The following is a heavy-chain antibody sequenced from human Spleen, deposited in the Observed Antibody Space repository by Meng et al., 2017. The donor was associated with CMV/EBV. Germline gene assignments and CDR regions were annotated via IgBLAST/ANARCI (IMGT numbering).Heavy chain of an antibody. CDR1: GGTSSSYT. Sequence: SVKVSCKASGGTSSSYTISWVRQAPGQGLEWMGRIIPIHGTTNYAQEFRGRVTITADKSTSTAYMELSSLGYEDTAVYYCARDLATGYCSSSSCYFGCWFDAWGQGTLVTVSS. V-gene: IGHV1-69*08. J-gene: IGHJ5*02. CDR3: ARDLATGYCSSSSCYFGCWFDA. CDR2: IIPIHGTT. D-gene: IGHD2-2*01.